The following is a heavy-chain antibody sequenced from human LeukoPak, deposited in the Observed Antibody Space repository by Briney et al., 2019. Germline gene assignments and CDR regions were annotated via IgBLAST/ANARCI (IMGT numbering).Heavy chain of an antibody. CDR3: AEDPILTGFYNDGR. D-gene: IGHD3-9*01. Sequence: GGSLRLSCAASGFTFSSYAMHWVRQAPGKGLEWVAVISYDGSNKYYADSVKGRFTISRDNSKNTLYLEMNSLRAEDTARYFCAEDPILTGFYNDGRWGQGTLVIVSS. J-gene: IGHJ4*02. V-gene: IGHV3-30*14. CDR1: GFTFSSYA. CDR2: ISYDGSNK.